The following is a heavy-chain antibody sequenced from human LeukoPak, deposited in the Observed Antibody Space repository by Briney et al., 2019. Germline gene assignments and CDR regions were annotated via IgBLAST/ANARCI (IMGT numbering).Heavy chain of an antibody. V-gene: IGHV3-21*01. CDR3: ARQYYDIWSGYYTADYYFDY. CDR1: GFTFSSYG. D-gene: IGHD3-3*01. Sequence: GGSLRLSCAAPGFTFSSYGMNWVRQAPGKGLEWISSISSSTSYIYYADSVKGRFTISRDNAKNSLYLQVNSLRAEDTAVYYCARQYYDIWSGYYTADYYFDYWGQGTLVTVSS. CDR2: ISSSTSYI. J-gene: IGHJ4*02.